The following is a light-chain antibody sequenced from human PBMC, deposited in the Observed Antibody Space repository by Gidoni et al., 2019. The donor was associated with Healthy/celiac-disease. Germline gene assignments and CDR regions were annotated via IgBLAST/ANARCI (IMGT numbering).Light chain of an antibody. Sequence: IQMTQSPSSLSASVRDRVTITCRASQSISNFLNWYQQKPGKAPKLLIYAASNLQSGVPSRFSGSGSGTDFTLTISSLQPEDVATYYCQQSYSTPPWTFGQXTKVEIK. CDR1: QSISNF. J-gene: IGKJ1*01. CDR3: QQSYSTPPWT. V-gene: IGKV1-39*01. CDR2: AAS.